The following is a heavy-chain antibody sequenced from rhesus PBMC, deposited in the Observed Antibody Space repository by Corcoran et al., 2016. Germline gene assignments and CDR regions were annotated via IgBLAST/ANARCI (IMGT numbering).Heavy chain of an antibody. CDR2: IDNSGMEK. Sequence: QLVQSGGGLVKPGGSLRLSCTAYGFTLSTYWMCWVRQAPGKGLEWIYSIDNSGMEKYYGNSMRGRFSLSRETAGNTLYLQLDSLRVEDTAVYYCVRDDGDSWGQGVVVTVSS. CDR3: VRDDGDS. CDR1: GFTLSTYW. J-gene: IGHJ6*01. V-gene: IGHV3-14*01.